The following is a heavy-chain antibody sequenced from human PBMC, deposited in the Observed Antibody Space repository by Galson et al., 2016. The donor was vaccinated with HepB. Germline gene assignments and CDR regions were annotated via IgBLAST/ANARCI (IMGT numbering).Heavy chain of an antibody. D-gene: IGHD6-19*01. CDR1: GFTFYNYA. J-gene: IGHJ4*02. CDR2: ISGGSSTI. V-gene: IGHV3-48*02. CDR3: AKPFLSSGLYYFDY. Sequence: SLRLSCAASGFTFYNYAMACVGQAPGKGLEWLSHISGGSSTIYYADSVKGRFTVSRDNAKNSLYLQMNSLRDDDTAVYYCAKPFLSSGLYYFDYWGRGTLVTVSS.